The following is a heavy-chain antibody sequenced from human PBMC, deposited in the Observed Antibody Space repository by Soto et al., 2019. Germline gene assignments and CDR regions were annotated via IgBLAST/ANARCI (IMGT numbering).Heavy chain of an antibody. V-gene: IGHV1-69*06. CDR3: AGGRGNYLDY. D-gene: IGHD3-10*01. CDR2: IIPIFGTA. Sequence: SVKVSCKASGGTFSSYAISWVRQAPGQGLEWMGGIIPIFGTADYAQKFQGRVTITADKSTSTAYMEMRSLRSEDTAVYYCAGGRGNYLDYWGQGTLVTVSS. J-gene: IGHJ4*02. CDR1: GGTFSSYA.